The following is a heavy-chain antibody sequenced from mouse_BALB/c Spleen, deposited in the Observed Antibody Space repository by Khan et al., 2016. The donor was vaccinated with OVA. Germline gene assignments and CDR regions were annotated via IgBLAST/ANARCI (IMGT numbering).Heavy chain of an antibody. D-gene: IGHD1-2*01. CDR3: ARQNYYGEAMDY. Sequence: EVQLQESGPGLVKPSQSLSLTCTVTGYSITSDYAWNWIRQFPGNKLEWMGYISYSGTTSYNPSLKSRISITPDTSKNPIFLQLNSVTSEDTATYYCARQNYYGEAMDYWGQGTSVTVSS. CDR1: GYSITSDYA. J-gene: IGHJ4*01. CDR2: ISYSGTT. V-gene: IGHV3-2*02.